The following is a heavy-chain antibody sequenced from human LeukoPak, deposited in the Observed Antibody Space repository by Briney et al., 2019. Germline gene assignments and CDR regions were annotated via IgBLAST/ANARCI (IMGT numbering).Heavy chain of an antibody. Sequence: PGGSLRLSCAVSGFTFSSHWMHWVRQAPGKGLVWVSRIKDDGSHTNYADSVKGRFTISRDNAKNTLSLQMNSLRAEDTAVYYCAKDLSGNYRAYFDYWGQGTLVTVSS. D-gene: IGHD1-26*01. J-gene: IGHJ4*02. V-gene: IGHV3-74*01. CDR3: AKDLSGNYRAYFDY. CDR1: GFTFSSHW. CDR2: IKDDGSHT.